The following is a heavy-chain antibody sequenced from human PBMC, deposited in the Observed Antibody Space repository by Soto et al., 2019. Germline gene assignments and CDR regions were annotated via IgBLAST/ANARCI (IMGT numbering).Heavy chain of an antibody. Sequence: ASVKVSCKASGYTFTSYDINWVRQATGQGLEWMGWMNPNSGNTGYAQKFQGRVNMTRNTSTRTAYMEMSSLRSEDTAVYYCARCALAVSANDAFDIWGQGTMVTVSS. CDR1: GYTFTSYD. J-gene: IGHJ3*02. V-gene: IGHV1-8*01. CDR2: MNPNSGNT. CDR3: ARCALAVSANDAFDI. D-gene: IGHD5-18*01.